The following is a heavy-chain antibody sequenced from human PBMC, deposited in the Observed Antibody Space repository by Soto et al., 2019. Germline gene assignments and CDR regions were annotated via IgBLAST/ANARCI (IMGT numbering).Heavy chain of an antibody. CDR1: GGTFSSYI. CDR3: ARSCSGGSCYSNWYFDL. J-gene: IGHJ2*01. D-gene: IGHD2-15*01. CDR2: IIPILGIA. Sequence: QVQLVQSGAEVKKPGSSVKVSCKASGGTFSSYIISWVRQAPGQGLEWMGRIIPILGIANYAQKFQGRVTITADKSTSTAYMELSSLRSEDTAVYYCARSCSGGSCYSNWYFDLWGRGTLVTVSS. V-gene: IGHV1-69*02.